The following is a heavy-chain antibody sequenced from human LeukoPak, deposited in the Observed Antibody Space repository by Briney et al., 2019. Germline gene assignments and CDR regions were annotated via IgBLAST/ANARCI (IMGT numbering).Heavy chain of an antibody. Sequence: KTGGSLRLSCAASGFTFSSYSMNWVRQAPGKGLEWVSSISSSSSSYIYYVDSVKGRFTISRDNAKNSLYLQMNSLRAEDTAVYYCARDDILTGYSDYWGQGTLVTVSS. CDR3: ARDDILTGYSDY. CDR2: ISSSSSSYI. J-gene: IGHJ4*02. V-gene: IGHV3-21*01. D-gene: IGHD3-9*01. CDR1: GFTFSSYS.